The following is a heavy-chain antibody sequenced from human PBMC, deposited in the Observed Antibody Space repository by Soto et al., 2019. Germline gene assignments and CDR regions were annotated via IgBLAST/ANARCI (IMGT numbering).Heavy chain of an antibody. Sequence: PSETLSLTCTVSGGSISSYYWSWVRPPPGKGLEWLGYMYYSGSTNYNPSLKSRVTMSVDTSKKRFSLKLTSVTAADTAIYYCIESSGWSRAFDYWGQGALVTVSS. V-gene: IGHV4-59*01. J-gene: IGHJ4*02. D-gene: IGHD6-19*01. CDR3: IESSGWSRAFDY. CDR1: GGSISSYY. CDR2: MYYSGST.